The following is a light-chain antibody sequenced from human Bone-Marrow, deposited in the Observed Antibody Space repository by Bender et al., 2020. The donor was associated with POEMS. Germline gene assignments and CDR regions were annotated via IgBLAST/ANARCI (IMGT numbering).Light chain of an antibody. CDR1: SSDVGSYNL. CDR2: EVT. Sequence: QSVLTQAASVSGSPGQSITISCTGTSSDVGSYNLVSWYQQHPGRAPKLMIHEVTKRPSGVSNRFSASKSGNTASLTISGLQAEDEADYYCSSFTRSSTPCVFGTGTKVTVL. CDR3: SSFTRSSTPCV. J-gene: IGLJ1*01. V-gene: IGLV2-14*02.